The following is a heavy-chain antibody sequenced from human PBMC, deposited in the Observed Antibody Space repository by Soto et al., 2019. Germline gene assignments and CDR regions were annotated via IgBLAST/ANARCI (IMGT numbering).Heavy chain of an antibody. CDR1: GFPFSAYS. CDR2: ISTRSSTI. J-gene: IGHJ4*02. D-gene: IGHD2-2*01. Sequence: EVQLVESGGGLVQPGGSLRLSCAVSGFPFSAYSMNWVRQAPGKGLEWVSYISTRSSTIYYADSVKGRFTISRDDAENSLKLQMNSLRAEDTGIYYCARLIGTVTRCARHYFDYWGQGTLVTVSS. V-gene: IGHV3-48*01. CDR3: ARLIGTVTRCARHYFDY.